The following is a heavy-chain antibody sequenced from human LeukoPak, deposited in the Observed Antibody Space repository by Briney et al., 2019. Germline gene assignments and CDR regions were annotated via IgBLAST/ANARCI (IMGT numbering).Heavy chain of an antibody. D-gene: IGHD3-10*01. Sequence: SETLSLTCTVSGGSISSYYWNWIRQPPGKGLEWIGNIYNSGSTNNNPSLKSRVTISVDTSKKQFSLKLSSVTAADTAVYYCARETPYGSGSYPFDYWGQGILVTVSS. CDR2: IYNSGST. J-gene: IGHJ4*02. V-gene: IGHV4-59*01. CDR1: GGSISSYY. CDR3: ARETPYGSGSYPFDY.